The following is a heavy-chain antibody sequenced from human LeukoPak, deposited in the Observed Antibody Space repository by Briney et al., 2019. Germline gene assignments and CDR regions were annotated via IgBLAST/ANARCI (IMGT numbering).Heavy chain of an antibody. CDR2: IYHSGST. J-gene: IGHJ3*02. Sequence: PSETLSLTCTVSGGSISSYYWSWVRQPPGKGLEWIGEIYHSGSTNYNPSLKSRVTISVDKSNNQFSLKLSSVTAADTAVYYCARDYRGCSSTSCYDAFDIWGQGTMVTVSS. CDR3: ARDYRGCSSTSCYDAFDI. D-gene: IGHD2-2*01. V-gene: IGHV4-59*12. CDR1: GGSISSYY.